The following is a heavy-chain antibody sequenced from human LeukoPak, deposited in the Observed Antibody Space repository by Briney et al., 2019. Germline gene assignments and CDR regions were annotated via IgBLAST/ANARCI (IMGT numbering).Heavy chain of an antibody. D-gene: IGHD2-2*01. Sequence: SETLSLTCNVSGASLSSYCWSWLRQPPGKGLEWIGYIYYPGYPNYNPSLKSRVSIAVETSKSQFSLNLRSVTTADTAVYFCAGTKLGYCTTTGCPLESWGQGTLVAVSS. V-gene: IGHV4-59*01. J-gene: IGHJ4*02. CDR1: GASLSSYC. CDR2: IYYPGYP. CDR3: AGTKLGYCTTTGCPLES.